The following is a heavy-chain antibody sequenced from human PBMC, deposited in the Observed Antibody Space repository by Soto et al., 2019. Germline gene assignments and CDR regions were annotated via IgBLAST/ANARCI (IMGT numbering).Heavy chain of an antibody. Sequence: GGSLRLSCSASGFTFSSYGMHWVRQAPGKGLEFVSAISGSGGSTYYADSVKGRFTISRDNSKNTLYLQMNSLRAEDTAVYYCAKGGITMVVVVTRDAFDIWGQGTMGT. D-gene: IGHD3-22*01. J-gene: IGHJ3*02. V-gene: IGHV3-23*01. CDR2: ISGSGGST. CDR3: AKGGITMVVVVTRDAFDI. CDR1: GFTFSSYG.